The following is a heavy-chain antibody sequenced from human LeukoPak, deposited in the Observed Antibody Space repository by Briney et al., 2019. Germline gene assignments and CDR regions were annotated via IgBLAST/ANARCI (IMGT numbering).Heavy chain of an antibody. Sequence: GGSLRLSCAASGFIFSVYWMNWVRQAPGKGLEWVTNIKQDGSEKYYVDSVKGRFTISRDNAKNSLYLQMNSLRAEDTAVYYCARGGGNFDYWGQGALVTVSS. CDR1: GFIFSVYW. J-gene: IGHJ4*02. CDR2: IKQDGSEK. D-gene: IGHD3-16*01. CDR3: ARGGGNFDY. V-gene: IGHV3-7*04.